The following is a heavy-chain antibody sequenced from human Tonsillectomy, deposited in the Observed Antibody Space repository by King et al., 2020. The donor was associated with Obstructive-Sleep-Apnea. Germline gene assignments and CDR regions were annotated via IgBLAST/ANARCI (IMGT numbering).Heavy chain of an antibody. Sequence: QLQESGPGLVKPSETLSLTCTVSVGSISSYYWSWIRQPPGKGLEWIGYIYYSGSTNYNPSRKSRVTISVDTSKNQFSLKLGSVTAADTAVYYCARASGILTGYPDAFAIWGQGTMVTVSS. J-gene: IGHJ3*02. V-gene: IGHV4-59*01. CDR2: IYYSGST. D-gene: IGHD3-9*01. CDR1: VGSISSYY. CDR3: ARASGILTGYPDAFAI.